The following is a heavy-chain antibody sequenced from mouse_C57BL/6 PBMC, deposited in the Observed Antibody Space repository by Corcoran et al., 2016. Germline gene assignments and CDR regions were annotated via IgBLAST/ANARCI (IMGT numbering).Heavy chain of an antibody. CDR3: ARLFLDY. CDR2: INPNNGGT. Sequence: EVQLQQSGPELVKPGASVKISCKASGYTFTDYYMNWVKQSHGKSLEWIGDINPNNGGTSYNQKFKGKATLTVDKSSSTAYMELRSLTSEDSAVYYCARLFLDYWGQATTLTVSS. CDR1: GYTFTDYY. J-gene: IGHJ2*01. V-gene: IGHV1-26*01.